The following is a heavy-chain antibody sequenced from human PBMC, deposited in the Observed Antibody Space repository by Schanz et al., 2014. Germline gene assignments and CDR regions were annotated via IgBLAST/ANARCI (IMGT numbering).Heavy chain of an antibody. V-gene: IGHV3-66*01. Sequence: VQLVESGGGLVKPGRSLRLSCAASGFSVGNKYMNWVRQAPGKGLEWVSAISASGGNTYYADSVKGRFTISRDNSKNTVYIQMNSLRAEDTAVYYCARVKYCTITRCYRTETEGIYYMDVWGKGTTVTVSS. J-gene: IGHJ6*03. D-gene: IGHD2-2*01. CDR1: GFSVGNKY. CDR2: SASGGNT. CDR3: ARVKYCTITRCYRTETEGIYYMDV.